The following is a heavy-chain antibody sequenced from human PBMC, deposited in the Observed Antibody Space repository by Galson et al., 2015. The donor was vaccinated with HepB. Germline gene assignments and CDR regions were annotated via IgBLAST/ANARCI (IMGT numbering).Heavy chain of an antibody. CDR3: ARGQYTSSWYGGNQEYGMDV. J-gene: IGHJ6*02. CDR1: GFTFSRYG. Sequence: SLRLSGAASGFTFSRYGMHWVRQAPGKGLEWVAVIWYDGSNKYYADSVKGRFTISRDNSKNTLYLQMNGPRAEDTAVYYCARGQYTSSWYGGNQEYGMDVWGHGTTVAVSS. CDR2: IWYDGSNK. D-gene: IGHD6-13*01. V-gene: IGHV3-33*01.